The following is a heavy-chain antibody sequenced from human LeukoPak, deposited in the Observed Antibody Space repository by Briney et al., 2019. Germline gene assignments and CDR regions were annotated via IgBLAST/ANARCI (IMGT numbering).Heavy chain of an antibody. CDR1: GFTFSSYA. Sequence: GGSLRLSCAGSGFTFSSYAMSWVRQAPGKGLEWVSAISDSGDYTYYADSVKGRFTISRDNSKKTLYLHVNSLRAEDTAVYYCAKDTSIGKYCTSGVCSPFDYWGQGTLVTVSS. CDR3: AKDTSIGKYCTSGVCSPFDY. CDR2: ISDSGDYT. D-gene: IGHD2-8*01. V-gene: IGHV3-23*01. J-gene: IGHJ4*02.